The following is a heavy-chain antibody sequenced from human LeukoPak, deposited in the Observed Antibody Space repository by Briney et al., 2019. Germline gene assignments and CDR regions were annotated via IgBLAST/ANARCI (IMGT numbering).Heavy chain of an antibody. CDR1: GYTFTSYY. CDR2: INPSGGST. D-gene: IGHD6-19*01. V-gene: IGHV1-46*01. Sequence: ASVKVSCKASGYTFTSYYMHWVRQAPGQGLEWMGIINPSGGSTSYAQKFQGRVTMTRDTSTSTVYMELSSLRSESTAVYYCAGDSADGIAVAGTFDYWGQGTLVTVSS. J-gene: IGHJ4*02. CDR3: AGDSADGIAVAGTFDY.